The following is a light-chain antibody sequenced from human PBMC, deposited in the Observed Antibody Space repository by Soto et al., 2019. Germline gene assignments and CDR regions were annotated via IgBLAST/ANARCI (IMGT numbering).Light chain of an antibody. Sequence: QSVLTQPPSMSAAPGQKVTISCSGSSSNIGNNYVSWYQQFPGTAPKVLIYDNNKRPSGIPDRFSGSKSGTSATLGITGLQTGDEADYYCGTWDSSLSAGVFGGGTKVTVL. CDR1: SSNIGNNY. J-gene: IGLJ2*01. CDR2: DNN. V-gene: IGLV1-51*01. CDR3: GTWDSSLSAGV.